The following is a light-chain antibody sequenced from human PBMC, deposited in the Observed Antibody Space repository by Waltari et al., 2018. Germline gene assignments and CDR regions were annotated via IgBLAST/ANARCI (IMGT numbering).Light chain of an antibody. J-gene: IGKJ1*01. CDR2: WAS. CDR1: PSVLYSSNNMNY. V-gene: IGKV4-1*01. CDR3: QQYYSTPPA. Sequence: IVVTQPPDSVAVLVGKGATINCKSSPSVLYSSNNMNYLAWYQQKPGQPPRLLIYWASTRESGVPDRFSGSGSGTDFTLTINTLQAEDMAVYYCQQYYSTPPAFGQGTRVEI.